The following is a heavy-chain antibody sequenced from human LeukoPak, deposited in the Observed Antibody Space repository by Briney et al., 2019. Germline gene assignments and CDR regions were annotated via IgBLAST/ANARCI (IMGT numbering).Heavy chain of an antibody. CDR2: ISYSGST. CDR1: GGSISSHY. J-gene: IGHJ4*02. Sequence: SETLSLTXAVSGGSISSHYWSWIRQPPGKGLEWITYISYSGSTDYNPSLKSRVTISVDTSKNQFSLKLSSVTAADTAVYYCTRGLTHLGYCSSTSCRKKYYFDYWGQGTLVTVSS. D-gene: IGHD2-2*01. CDR3: TRGLTHLGYCSSTSCRKKYYFDY. V-gene: IGHV4-59*11.